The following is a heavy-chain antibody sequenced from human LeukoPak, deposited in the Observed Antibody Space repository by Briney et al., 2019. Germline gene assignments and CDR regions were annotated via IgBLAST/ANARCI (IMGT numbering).Heavy chain of an antibody. D-gene: IGHD2-2*01. V-gene: IGHV4-4*07. CDR1: GGSISSYY. CDR3: LYCSSTSCSEGFDY. Sequence: PSETLSLTCTVSGGSISSYYWSWIRQPAGKGLEWIGRIYTSGSTNYNPSLKSRVTISVDTSKNQFSLKLSSVTAADTAVYYCLYCSSTSCSEGFDYWGQGTLVTVSS. J-gene: IGHJ4*02. CDR2: IYTSGST.